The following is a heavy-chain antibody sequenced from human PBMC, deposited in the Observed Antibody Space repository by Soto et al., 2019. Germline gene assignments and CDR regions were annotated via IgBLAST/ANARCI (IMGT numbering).Heavy chain of an antibody. CDR1: GGSFNVYS. D-gene: IGHD1-20*01. CDR2: INHSGST. CDR3: ARGCLTGTTGPFGY. V-gene: IGHV4-34*01. J-gene: IGHJ4*02. Sequence: EPPSITRSAYGGSFNVYSWTWIRQTPGKGLEWIGEINHSGSTKYSPSLESRVTISVDTSKNQFSLKLSSVTAADTAVYYCARGCLTGTTGPFGYWGQGTLVTVSS.